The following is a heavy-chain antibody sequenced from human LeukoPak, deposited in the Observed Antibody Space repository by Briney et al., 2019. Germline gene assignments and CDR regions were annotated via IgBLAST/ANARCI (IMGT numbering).Heavy chain of an antibody. Sequence: GGSLRLSCAASGFTFSSYAMHWVRQAPGKGLEWVSGVSPSGDITYYADSVKGRFTISRDNSKNTLYLQMKSLRAEDTAVYYCAKEIYGDSTGGRFQHWGQGTLVTVSS. CDR1: GFTFSSYA. CDR3: AKEIYGDSTGGRFQH. D-gene: IGHD4-17*01. CDR2: VSPSGDIT. V-gene: IGHV3-23*01. J-gene: IGHJ1*01.